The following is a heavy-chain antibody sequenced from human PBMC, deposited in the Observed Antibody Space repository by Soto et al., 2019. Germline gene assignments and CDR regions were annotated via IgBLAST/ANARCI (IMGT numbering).Heavy chain of an antibody. Sequence: GGSLRLSCAASGFTFSSYAMSWVRQAPGKGLEWVSAISGSGGSTYYADSVKGRFTISRDNSKNTLYLQMNSLRAEDTAVYYCANSVFGVGDPAYWGQGTLVTVSS. D-gene: IGHD2-21*01. CDR1: GFTFSSYA. V-gene: IGHV3-23*01. J-gene: IGHJ4*02. CDR3: ANSVFGVGDPAY. CDR2: ISGSGGST.